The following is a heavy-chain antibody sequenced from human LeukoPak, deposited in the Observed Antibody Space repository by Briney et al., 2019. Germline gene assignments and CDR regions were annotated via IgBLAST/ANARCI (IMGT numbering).Heavy chain of an antibody. Sequence: SETLSLTCAVYGGSFSGYYWSWIRQPPGKGLEWIGEINHSGSTNYNPSLKSRVTISVDTSKNQFSLKLSSVTAADTAVYYCAREAVATIPKGPPYYFDYWGQGTLVTVSS. J-gene: IGHJ4*02. CDR1: GGSFSGYY. D-gene: IGHD5-12*01. V-gene: IGHV4-34*01. CDR3: AREAVATIPKGPPYYFDY. CDR2: INHSGST.